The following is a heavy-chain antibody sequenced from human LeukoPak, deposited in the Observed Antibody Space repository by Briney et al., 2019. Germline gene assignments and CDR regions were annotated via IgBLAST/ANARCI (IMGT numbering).Heavy chain of an antibody. CDR1: GITFSSYG. Sequence: GGTLRLSCAASGITFSSYGMNWVRQAPGKGLEWVSSITASSTAIYSADSVKGRFTISRDNAKNFLYLQMNSLRAEDTAVYYCARGVSVAYYFDYWGQGTLVTVSS. CDR3: ARGVSVAYYFDY. J-gene: IGHJ4*02. V-gene: IGHV3-21*01. CDR2: ITASSTAI.